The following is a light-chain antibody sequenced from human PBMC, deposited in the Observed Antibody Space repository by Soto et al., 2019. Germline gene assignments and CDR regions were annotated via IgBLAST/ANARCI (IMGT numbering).Light chain of an antibody. J-gene: IGLJ2*01. CDR2: DTN. CDR1: SSNIGLND. V-gene: IGLV1-44*01. CDR3: AALDDSLNGPV. Sequence: QSVLTQPPSASGTPGQTVTISCSGSSSNIGLNDVHWYRQLSGTAPQILIYDTNQQATGVPDRFSGSRSGTSASLAIHGLQSEDEAVYHCAALDDSLNGPVFGGGTKLTVL.